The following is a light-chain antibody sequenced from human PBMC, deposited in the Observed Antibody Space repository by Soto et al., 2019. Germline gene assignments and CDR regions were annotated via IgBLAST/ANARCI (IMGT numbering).Light chain of an antibody. CDR3: QQRGTWPRVT. CDR2: DAS. Sequence: EIVMSQSPATLSLSPGERATLSCRASQSVSSYLAWYQQKPGQAPRLLIYDASIRATGIPARFRGGGSETDFTLTISSLAPEDFAIYYCQQRGTWPRVTFGGGTKVDI. V-gene: IGKV3-11*01. J-gene: IGKJ4*01. CDR1: QSVSSY.